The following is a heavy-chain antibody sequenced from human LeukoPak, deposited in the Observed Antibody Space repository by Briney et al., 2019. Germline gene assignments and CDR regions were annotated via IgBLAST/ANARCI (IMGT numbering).Heavy chain of an antibody. J-gene: IGHJ6*02. D-gene: IGHD3-3*01. CDR3: ARVTIFGVVTLEDGMDV. CDR2: TYYRSKWYN. CDR1: GDSVSSNSAA. V-gene: IGHV6-1*01. Sequence: SQTLPLTCAISGDSVSSNSAAWNWIRQSPSRGLEWLGRTYYRSKWYNDYAISVKSRITINPDTSKNQFSLQLSSVTPEDTAVYYCARVTIFGVVTLEDGMDVWGQGTTVTVSS.